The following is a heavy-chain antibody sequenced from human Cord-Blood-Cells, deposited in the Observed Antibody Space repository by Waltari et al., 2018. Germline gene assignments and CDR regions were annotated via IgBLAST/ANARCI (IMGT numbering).Heavy chain of an antibody. Sequence: QLQLQESGPGLVKPSETLSLTCTVSGGSISSSSYYWGWIRQPPGKGLECIGSIYYSVGTYNNPTLKGRVTISVATSKNQVSLKLSSVTAADTAVYYCASDRRGRFDYWGQGTLVTVSS. CDR3: ASDRRGRFDY. CDR2: IYYSVGT. CDR1: GGSISSSSYY. V-gene: IGHV4-39*01. J-gene: IGHJ4*02.